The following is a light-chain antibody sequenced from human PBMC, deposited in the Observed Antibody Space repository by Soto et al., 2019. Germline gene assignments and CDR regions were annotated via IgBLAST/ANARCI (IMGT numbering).Light chain of an antibody. CDR2: GAS. J-gene: IGKJ1*01. V-gene: IGKV3-20*01. CDR1: QSVSSSY. Sequence: EIVLTQSPGTLSLSPGERATLSCRASQSVSSSYLAWYQQKPGQAPRLLIYGASSRATGIPDRFSGSGSGTDFILTISRLEPEDFAVYYCQKYGSSRTFGQGTKVEIK. CDR3: QKYGSSRT.